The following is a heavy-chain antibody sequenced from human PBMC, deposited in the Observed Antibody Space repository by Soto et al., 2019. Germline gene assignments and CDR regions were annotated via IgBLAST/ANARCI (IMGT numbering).Heavy chain of an antibody. D-gene: IGHD3-3*01. J-gene: IGHJ4*02. CDR2: IWYDGSSK. V-gene: IGHV3-33*01. CDR1: GFTFSSYG. Sequence: QEQLVESGGGVVQPGRSLRLSCAASGFTFSSYGMHWVRQAPGKRLEWVAFIWYDGSSKFYADSVKGRFTIARDNSKDTLYLQMSSLRADDTAVYYCARDQLDRLKPRWTRYFDFWVQGTLVTVSS. CDR3: ARDQLDRLKPRWTRYFDF.